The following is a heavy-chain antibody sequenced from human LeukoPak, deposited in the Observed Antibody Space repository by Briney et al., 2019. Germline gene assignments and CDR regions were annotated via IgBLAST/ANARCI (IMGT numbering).Heavy chain of an antibody. CDR1: GFTFSSYW. Sequence: GGSLRLSCAVSGFTFSSYWMTWVRQAPGKGLEWVANIKQDGSEKFYVDSVKGRFTISRDNAKNSLYLQLNSLRAEDTAVYYCATDDGYGDYFLDYWGQGTLVTVSS. J-gene: IGHJ4*02. D-gene: IGHD4-17*01. CDR3: ATDDGYGDYFLDY. V-gene: IGHV3-7*03. CDR2: IKQDGSEK.